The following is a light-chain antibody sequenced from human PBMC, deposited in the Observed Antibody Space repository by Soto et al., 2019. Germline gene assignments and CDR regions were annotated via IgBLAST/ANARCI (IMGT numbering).Light chain of an antibody. J-gene: IGKJ5*01. Sequence: EIVLIQPPATLSLSPGERATHSCRASQSVSSYLAWYQQKPGQVPRLLIYDASNRATGIPARFSGSGSGTDFTLTISSLEPEDFAVCDCEQRRNLLMTFCQGTRLEIK. CDR2: DAS. CDR3: EQRRNLLMT. CDR1: QSVSSY. V-gene: IGKV3-11*01.